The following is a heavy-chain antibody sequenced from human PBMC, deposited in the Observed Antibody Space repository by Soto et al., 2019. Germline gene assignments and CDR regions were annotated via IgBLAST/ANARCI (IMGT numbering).Heavy chain of an antibody. CDR2: INPNSGGT. CDR3: ARDRADGPDAFDI. Sequence: ASVKVSCKASGYTFTGYYMHWVRQAPGQGLEWMGWINPNSGGTNYAQKFQGWVTMTRDTSISTAYMELSRLRSDDTAVCYCARDRADGPDAFDIWGQGTMVTVSS. V-gene: IGHV1-2*04. D-gene: IGHD4-17*01. J-gene: IGHJ3*02. CDR1: GYTFTGYY.